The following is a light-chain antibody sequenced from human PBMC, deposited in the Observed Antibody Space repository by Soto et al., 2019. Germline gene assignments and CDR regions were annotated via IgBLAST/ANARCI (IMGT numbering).Light chain of an antibody. CDR2: GAS. CDR1: QSVSSD. J-gene: IGKJ1*01. Sequence: EIVMTQSPATLSVSPGERATLSCRASQSVSSDLAWYQQKLGQAPRLLIYGASTRATGIPARFSGSGSGTEFTLSISSLQSEDSAVYYCQQYNNWPRTFGQGTKVEIK. CDR3: QQYNNWPRT. V-gene: IGKV3-15*01.